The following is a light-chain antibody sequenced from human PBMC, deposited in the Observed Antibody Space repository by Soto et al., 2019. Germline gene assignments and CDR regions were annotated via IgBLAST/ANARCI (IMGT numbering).Light chain of an antibody. J-gene: IGLJ2*01. Sequence: QSVLTQPPSASGSPGQAVTISCTGTSSDVCGYNYVSWYQQHPGKAPKLMIYEVSKRPSGVPDSFSGSKSGNTASLTVSGLQADDEADYCCNSYAGSNNFVVFGGGTKVTVL. CDR1: SSDVCGYNY. V-gene: IGLV2-8*01. CDR3: NSYAGSNNFVV. CDR2: EVS.